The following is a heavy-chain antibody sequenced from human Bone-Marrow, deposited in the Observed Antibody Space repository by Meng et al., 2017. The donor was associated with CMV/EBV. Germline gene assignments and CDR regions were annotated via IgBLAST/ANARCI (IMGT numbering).Heavy chain of an antibody. CDR1: GFTFSSYG. D-gene: IGHD3-22*01. V-gene: IGHV3-33*01. J-gene: IGHJ4*02. CDR2: IWYDGSNK. CDR3: ARSDYYDSSGYDY. Sequence: CAASGFTFSSYGMHWVRPAPGKGLEWVAVIWYDGSNKYYADSVKGRFTISRDNSKNTLYLQMNSLRAEDTAAYYCARSDYYDSSGYDYWGQGTLVTVSS.